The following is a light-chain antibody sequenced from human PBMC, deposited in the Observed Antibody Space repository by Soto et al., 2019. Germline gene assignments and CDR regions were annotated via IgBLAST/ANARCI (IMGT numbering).Light chain of an antibody. V-gene: IGKV3-20*01. Sequence: IVLTQSPGTLSLFPGERATLSCRASQSLTKNYLAWYQRKPGQAPRLLIFAASNRATGIPDRFSGSGSGTDFTLTISRLEPGDFAVYYCQQYDTSPWTFGQGTEVEIK. CDR3: QQYDTSPWT. CDR2: AAS. J-gene: IGKJ1*01. CDR1: QSLTKNY.